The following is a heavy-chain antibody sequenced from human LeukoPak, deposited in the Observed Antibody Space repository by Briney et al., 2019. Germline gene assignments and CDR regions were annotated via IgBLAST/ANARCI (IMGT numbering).Heavy chain of an antibody. CDR3: ARDRAPTSRQDGGNVAY. Sequence: PGGSLRLSCAASGFTFSSYSMIWVRQAPGKGLEWVSYISSSSSTIYYADSVKGRFTISRDNAKNSLYLQMNSLRAEDTAVYYCARDRAPTSRQDGGNVAYWGQGTLVTVSS. CDR1: GFTFSSYS. J-gene: IGHJ4*02. D-gene: IGHD4-23*01. V-gene: IGHV3-48*01. CDR2: ISSSSSTI.